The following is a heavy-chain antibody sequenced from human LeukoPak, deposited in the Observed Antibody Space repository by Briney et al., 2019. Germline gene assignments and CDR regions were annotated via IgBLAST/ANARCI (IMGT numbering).Heavy chain of an antibody. Sequence: ETLSLTCTVSGGSISSYYWSWIRQSPGKGLEWIGFMHHSGSANSNPSLRSRVTISMDTSKNQFSLKMSSVTAADTAVYYCARDSPFEWHVFGDSFDIWGQGTVVTVSS. CDR1: GGSISSYY. CDR3: ARDSPFEWHVFGDSFDI. J-gene: IGHJ3*02. D-gene: IGHD3-9*01. V-gene: IGHV4-59*01. CDR2: MHHSGSA.